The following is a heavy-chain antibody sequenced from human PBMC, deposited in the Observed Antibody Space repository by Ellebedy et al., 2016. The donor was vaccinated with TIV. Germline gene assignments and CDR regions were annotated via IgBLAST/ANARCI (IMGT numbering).Heavy chain of an antibody. Sequence: GESLKISXAASGFTFSSYGMHWVRQAPGKGLEWVGVISYDGSNKYYADSVKGRFTISRDNSKNTLYLQMNSLRAEDTAVYYCAKDLRSRSYWCFHDAFDIWGQGTMVTVSS. D-gene: IGHD1-26*01. V-gene: IGHV3-30*18. CDR1: GFTFSSYG. CDR2: ISYDGSNK. J-gene: IGHJ3*02. CDR3: AKDLRSRSYWCFHDAFDI.